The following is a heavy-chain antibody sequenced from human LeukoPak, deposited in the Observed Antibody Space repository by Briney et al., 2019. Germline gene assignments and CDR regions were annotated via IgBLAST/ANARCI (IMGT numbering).Heavy chain of an antibody. V-gene: IGHV3-21*06. CDR3: AAALAIAVGGTTPGDY. CDR2: ITSSSSDI. J-gene: IGHJ4*02. CDR1: GFTFSSHY. D-gene: IGHD6-19*01. Sequence: PGGSLRLSCAASGFTFSSHYMNWVRQAPGKGLEWVSSITSSSSDIFYADSAKGRFTISRDNAKNSLYLKMNSLRVEDTAVYYCAAALAIAVGGTTPGDYWGQGTLVTVSS.